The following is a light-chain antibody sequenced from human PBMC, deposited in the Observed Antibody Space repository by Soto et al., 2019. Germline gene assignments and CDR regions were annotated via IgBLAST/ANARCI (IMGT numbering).Light chain of an antibody. CDR3: QSYDSSLSGWV. Sequence: QSVLTQPPSVSGAPGQRVTISCTGSSSNIGAGYDVHWYQQLPGTAPKLLIYGNSNRPSGVPDRFSGSKSVTSASLAITGLRDEDEADYDCQSYDSSLSGWVFGGGTKLTVL. CDR2: GNS. J-gene: IGLJ3*02. CDR1: SSNIGAGYD. V-gene: IGLV1-40*01.